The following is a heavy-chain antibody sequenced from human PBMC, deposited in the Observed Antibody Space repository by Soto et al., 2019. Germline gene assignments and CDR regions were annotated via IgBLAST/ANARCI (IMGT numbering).Heavy chain of an antibody. CDR2: ISYDGSNK. CDR3: AKGHSSSWYYFDY. Sequence: PGGSLSLSCAASGFTFSSYGMHWVRQAPGKGLEWVAVISYDGSNKYYADSVKGRFTISRDNSKNTLYLQMNSLRAEDTAVYYCAKGHSSSWYYFDYWGQGTLVTVSS. J-gene: IGHJ4*02. CDR1: GFTFSSYG. D-gene: IGHD6-13*01. V-gene: IGHV3-30*18.